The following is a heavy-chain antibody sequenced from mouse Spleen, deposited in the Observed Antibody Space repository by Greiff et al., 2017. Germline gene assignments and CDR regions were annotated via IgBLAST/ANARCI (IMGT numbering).Heavy chain of an antibody. D-gene: IGHD4-1*02. Sequence: EVQGVESGGGLVKPGGSLKLSCAASGFTFSSYGMSWVRQTPEKRLEWVATISGGGSYTYYPDSVKGRFTISRDNAKNNLYLQMSSLRSEDTALYYCASPQLGYFDYWGQGTTLTVSS. J-gene: IGHJ2*01. CDR3: ASPQLGYFDY. CDR1: GFTFSSYG. V-gene: IGHV5-9-2*01. CDR2: ISGGGSYT.